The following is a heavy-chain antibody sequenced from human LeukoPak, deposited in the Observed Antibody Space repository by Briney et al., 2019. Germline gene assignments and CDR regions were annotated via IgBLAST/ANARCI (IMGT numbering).Heavy chain of an antibody. CDR1: GGSISSYY. CDR2: IYYSGST. CDR3: ARQRPYYDSSGYYNSPGYYYGMDV. D-gene: IGHD3-22*01. Sequence: SETLSLTCTVSGGSISSYYWSWIRQPPVKGLEWIGYIYYSGSTNYNPSLKSRVTISVDTSKNQFSLKLSSVTAADTAVYYCARQRPYYDSSGYYNSPGYYYGMDVWGQGTTVTVSS. J-gene: IGHJ6*02. V-gene: IGHV4-59*08.